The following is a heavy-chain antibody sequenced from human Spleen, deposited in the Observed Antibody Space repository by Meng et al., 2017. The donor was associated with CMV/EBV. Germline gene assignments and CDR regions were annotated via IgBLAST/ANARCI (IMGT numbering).Heavy chain of an antibody. Sequence: ESLKISCAASGFTFDDYGMSWIRQPPGKGLEWIGYISKTGRTTYNASLQSRLSISVDTSKNQFSLKLSSVTPADTGVYYCARVGGSPHQFEYCFDLWGQGALVTVSS. CDR2: ISKTGRT. V-gene: IGHV4-59*01. J-gene: IGHJ4*02. CDR3: ARVGGSPHQFEYCFDL. D-gene: IGHD3-16*01. CDR1: GFTFDDYG.